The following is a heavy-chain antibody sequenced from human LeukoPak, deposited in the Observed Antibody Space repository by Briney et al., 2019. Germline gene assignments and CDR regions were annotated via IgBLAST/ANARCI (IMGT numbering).Heavy chain of an antibody. D-gene: IGHD3-16*02. CDR1: GFTFSSYA. V-gene: IGHV3-23*01. CDR2: ISGSGGST. J-gene: IGHJ4*02. CDR3: AKDYDYVWGSYRPLFFDY. Sequence: PGGSLRLSCAASGFTFSSYAMSWVRQAPGKGLEWVSAISGSGGSTYYADSVKGRFTISRDNSKNTLYLQMNSLRAEDTAVYYCAKDYDYVWGSYRPLFFDYWGQGTLVTVSS.